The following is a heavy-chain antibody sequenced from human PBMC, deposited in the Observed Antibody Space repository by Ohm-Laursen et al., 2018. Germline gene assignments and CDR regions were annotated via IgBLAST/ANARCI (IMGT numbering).Heavy chain of an antibody. CDR3: ARPLIGYSSGCYPDYFDY. D-gene: IGHD6-19*01. CDR1: GFTYSTYS. Sequence: GSLRLSCSASGFTYSTYSMNRVRQAPGKGLEWVSSINSSSSYIYYADSVKGRLTISRDNAKNSLYLQMNSLTAEDAAVYYCARPLIGYSSGCYPDYFDYWGQGTLVTVSS. J-gene: IGHJ4*02. CDR2: INSSSSYI. V-gene: IGHV3-21*01.